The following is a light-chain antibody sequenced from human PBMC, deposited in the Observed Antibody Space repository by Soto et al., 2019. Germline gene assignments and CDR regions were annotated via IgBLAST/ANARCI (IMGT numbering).Light chain of an antibody. CDR3: QQYNNWPIT. CDR2: GAS. Sequence: EIVMTQSPGTLSVSPGERATLSCRASQSVSSNLAWYQQKPGQAPRLLIYGASTRATGIPARFSGSGSGTEFTLTISSLQSEDFAVYYCQQYNNWPITFGQGTRLENK. CDR1: QSVSSN. J-gene: IGKJ5*01. V-gene: IGKV3-15*01.